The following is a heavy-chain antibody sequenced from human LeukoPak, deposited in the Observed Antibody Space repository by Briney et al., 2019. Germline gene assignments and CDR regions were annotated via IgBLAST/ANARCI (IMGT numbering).Heavy chain of an antibody. CDR3: ATLGGYSSS. Sequence: QTGGSLRLSCAASGFTVSSNYMNWVRQAPGKGLEWVAVISYDGSNKYYADSVKGRFTISRDNSKNTLYLQMNSLRAEDTAVYYCATLGGYSSSWGQGTLVTVSS. CDR1: GFTVSSNY. V-gene: IGHV3-30-3*01. J-gene: IGHJ4*02. D-gene: IGHD6-13*01. CDR2: ISYDGSNK.